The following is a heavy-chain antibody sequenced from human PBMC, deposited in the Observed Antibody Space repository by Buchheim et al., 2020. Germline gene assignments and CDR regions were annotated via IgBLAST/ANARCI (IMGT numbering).Heavy chain of an antibody. D-gene: IGHD3-10*01. V-gene: IGHV3-74*01. Sequence: EVQLVESGGGLVQPGGSLSLSCAASGFTFSSYWMHWVRQAPGKGLVWVSRINSDGSSTSYADCVKGRFTISRDNAKNTLYLQMNSLRAEDTAVYYCARESAMVQGVFLEGWFDPWGQGTL. CDR2: INSDGSST. CDR3: ARESAMVQGVFLEGWFDP. CDR1: GFTFSSYW. J-gene: IGHJ5*02.